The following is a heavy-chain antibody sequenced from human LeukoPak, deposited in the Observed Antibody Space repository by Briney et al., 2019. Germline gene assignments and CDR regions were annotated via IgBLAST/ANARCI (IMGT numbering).Heavy chain of an antibody. Sequence: GGSLRLSCSASGFTFSSYAMHWVRQAPGKGLEYVSAISSNGGSTYYADSVKGRFTISRDNSKNTLYLQMSSLRAEDTAVYYCVKNAQWLVLGDALDIWGQGTMVTVSS. CDR1: GFTFSSYA. CDR2: ISSNGGST. D-gene: IGHD6-19*01. CDR3: VKNAQWLVLGDALDI. V-gene: IGHV3-64D*06. J-gene: IGHJ3*02.